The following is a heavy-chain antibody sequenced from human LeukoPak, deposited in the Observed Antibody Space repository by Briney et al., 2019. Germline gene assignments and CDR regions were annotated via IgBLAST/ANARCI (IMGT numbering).Heavy chain of an antibody. V-gene: IGHV1-2*02. CDR3: ARGGSSGWYPDSYVVY. CDR1: GYTFTSFY. J-gene: IGHJ4*02. CDR2: INPNNGGT. Sequence: GASVKVSCKASGYTFTSFYMHWVRQAPGQGFEWMGWINPNNGGTKDAQRFQGRVTMTRDTSISTAYMELSRLRSDDTAVYYCARGGSSGWYPDSYVVYWGQGTLVTVSS. D-gene: IGHD6-19*01.